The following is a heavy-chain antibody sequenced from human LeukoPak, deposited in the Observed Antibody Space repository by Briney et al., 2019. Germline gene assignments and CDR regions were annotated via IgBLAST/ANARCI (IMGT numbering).Heavy chain of an antibody. J-gene: IGHJ4*02. D-gene: IGHD6-6*01. CDR2: INPNSGGT. CDR1: GYTFTSYD. CDR3: ARDARIAARGVPGY. V-gene: IGHV1-2*02. Sequence: GASVKISCKASGYTFTSYDINWVRQATGQGLEWMGWINPNSGGTNYAQKFQGRVTMTRDTSISTAYMELSRLRSDDTAVYYCARDARIAARGVPGYWGQGTLVTVSS.